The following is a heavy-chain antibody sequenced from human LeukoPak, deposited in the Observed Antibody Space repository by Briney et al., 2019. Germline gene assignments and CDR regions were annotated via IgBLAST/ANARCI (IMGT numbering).Heavy chain of an antibody. CDR1: GGSFSNYY. CDR2: IHPSGST. J-gene: IGHJ3*02. CDR3: ARDRPDYYDSSGYALSIPSDAFDI. D-gene: IGHD3-22*01. Sequence: SETLSLSCTIYGGSFSNYYINWIRRPPGKGLEWIGEIHPSGSTYYNPSLKSRVTISVDTSKNQFSLKLSSVTAADTAVYYCARDRPDYYDSSGYALSIPSDAFDIWGQGTMVTVSS. V-gene: IGHV4-34*01.